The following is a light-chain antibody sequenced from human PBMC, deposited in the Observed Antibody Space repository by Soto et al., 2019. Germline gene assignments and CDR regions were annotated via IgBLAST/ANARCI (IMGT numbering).Light chain of an antibody. CDR1: SSDVGGYNY. J-gene: IGLJ1*01. V-gene: IGLV2-8*01. Sequence: QSALTQPPSASGSPGQSVALSCTGTSSDVGGYNYVSWYQQHPGKAPKLMIYEVNKRPSGVPDRFSGSKSGNTASLTVSGLQAEDEADYYCSSYAGSINVFGTGTKLTVL. CDR2: EVN. CDR3: SSYAGSINV.